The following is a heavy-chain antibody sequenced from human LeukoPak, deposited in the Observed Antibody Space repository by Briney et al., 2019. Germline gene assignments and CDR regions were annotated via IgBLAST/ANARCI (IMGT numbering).Heavy chain of an antibody. Sequence: SETLSLTCTVSGGSINYYYWSWIRQPPGKGLEWIGYIYYSGSTNYNPSLRSRITISVDTSKNQFSLKVRSLTAADTAVYYCARVEFDGVAAAGSLDYWGQGILVTVSS. CDR2: IYYSGST. CDR3: ARVEFDGVAAAGSLDY. J-gene: IGHJ4*02. D-gene: IGHD6-13*01. V-gene: IGHV4-59*01. CDR1: GGSINYYY.